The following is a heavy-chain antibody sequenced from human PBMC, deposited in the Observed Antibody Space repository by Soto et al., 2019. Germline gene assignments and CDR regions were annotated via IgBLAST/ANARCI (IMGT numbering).Heavy chain of an antibody. V-gene: IGHV3-30*18. CDR3: AKDGLAAAGPLIH. Sequence: RGSLRLACAAAEGTFSSDGMHWVRQAPGKGREWVAVISYDGSNKYYADSVKGRFTISRDNSKNTLYLQMNSLRAEDTAVYYCAKDGLAAAGPLIHWGQGTLVPVSS. D-gene: IGHD6-13*01. J-gene: IGHJ4*02. CDR2: ISYDGSNK. CDR1: EGTFSSDG.